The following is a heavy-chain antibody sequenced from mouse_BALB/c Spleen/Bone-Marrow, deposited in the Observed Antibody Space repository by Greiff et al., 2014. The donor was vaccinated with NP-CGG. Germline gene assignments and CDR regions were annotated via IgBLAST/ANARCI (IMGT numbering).Heavy chain of an antibody. V-gene: IGHV1-80*01. Sequence: VQLQQSGAELVRPGSSVKISCKASGYAFSSYWMNWAKQRPGQGLEWIGQIYPGDGDTNYNGNFKDKATLTTDKSSTTAYMQLSSLTSEDSAVYFCARGGRLTGYYFDYWGQGTTLTVSS. CDR2: IYPGDGDT. CDR1: GYAFSSYW. CDR3: ARGGRLTGYYFDY. D-gene: IGHD4-1*01. J-gene: IGHJ2*01.